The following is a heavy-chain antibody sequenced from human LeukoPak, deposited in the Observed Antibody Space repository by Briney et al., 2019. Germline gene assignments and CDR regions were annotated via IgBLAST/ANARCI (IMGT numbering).Heavy chain of an antibody. CDR1: GGTFSNYA. Sequence: ASVAVSCKASGGTFSNYAISWVRQAPGQGLEWMGGIIPIFGTANYAQKFQGRVTITADESTSTAYMELSSLRSEDTAVYYCARDSHRPSVVVKVPNYYYYYMDVWGKGTTVTISS. CDR2: IIPIFGTA. V-gene: IGHV1-69*13. J-gene: IGHJ6*03. CDR3: ARDSHRPSVVVKVPNYYYYYMDV. D-gene: IGHD3-22*01.